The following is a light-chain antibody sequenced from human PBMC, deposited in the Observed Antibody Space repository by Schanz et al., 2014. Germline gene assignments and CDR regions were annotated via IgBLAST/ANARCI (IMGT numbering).Light chain of an antibody. CDR3: SAYTRSSAHWF. J-gene: IGLJ3*02. V-gene: IGLV2-14*01. Sequence: QSVLTQPASVSGSPGQSITISCTGTSSDVGGYNYVSWYQQHPGKAPKLMIYDVSNRPSGVSNRFSGSKSGNTASLTISGLQAEDEADYYCSAYTRSSAHWFFGGGTKLTVL. CDR2: DVS. CDR1: SSDVGGYNY.